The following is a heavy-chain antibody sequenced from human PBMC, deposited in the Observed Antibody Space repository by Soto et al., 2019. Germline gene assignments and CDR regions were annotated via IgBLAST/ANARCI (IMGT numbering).Heavy chain of an antibody. Sequence: EVQLEESGGDLVQPGGSLRLSCAASGFTLSAYWMTWVRQAPGKGLEWVANINRDGSKKSYWDSVRGRFTICRDNAGNSLYLQMDSLRADDTALYYCARDVSPGSSSLYLDAFDIWGQGTMVTVSS. CDR3: ARDVSPGSSSLYLDAFDI. CDR1: GFTLSAYW. D-gene: IGHD6-13*01. CDR2: INRDGSKK. J-gene: IGHJ3*02. V-gene: IGHV3-7*05.